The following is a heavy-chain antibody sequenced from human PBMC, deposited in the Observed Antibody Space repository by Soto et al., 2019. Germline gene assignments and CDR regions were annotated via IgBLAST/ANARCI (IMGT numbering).Heavy chain of an antibody. Sequence: SETLSLTCTVSGGSISSSSYYWGWIRQPPGKGLEWIGSIYYSGSTYYNPSLKSRVTISVDTSKNQFSLKLSSVTAADTAVYYCARVRRVELGYCSGGSCYSVFDYWGQGTLVTVSS. D-gene: IGHD2-15*01. CDR3: ARVRRVELGYCSGGSCYSVFDY. CDR1: GGSISSSSYY. J-gene: IGHJ4*02. V-gene: IGHV4-39*01. CDR2: IYYSGST.